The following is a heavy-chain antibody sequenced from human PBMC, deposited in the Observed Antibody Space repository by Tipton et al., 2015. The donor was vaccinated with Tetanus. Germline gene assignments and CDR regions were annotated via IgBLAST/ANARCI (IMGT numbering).Heavy chain of an antibody. CDR1: GYTFTGYY. CDR2: IDPNSGDT. Sequence: QLVQSGAELKKPGASVKVSCTASGYTFTGYYMYWVRQAPGQGLEWVGWIDPNSGDTIYAQNFQSRVPMTRDTSISTVYMELCRLRSDDTAVYYGARDRGDYIYYGMDVWGPGTTVTVSS. CDR3: ARDRGDYIYYGMDV. V-gene: IGHV1-2*02. J-gene: IGHJ6*02. D-gene: IGHD3-22*01.